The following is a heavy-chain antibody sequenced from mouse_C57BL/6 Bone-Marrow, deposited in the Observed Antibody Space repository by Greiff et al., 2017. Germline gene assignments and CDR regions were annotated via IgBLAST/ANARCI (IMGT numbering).Heavy chain of an antibody. Sequence: QVQLQQSGAELARPGASVKLSCKASGYTFTSYGISWVKQRTGQGLEWIGEIYPRSGNTYYNEKFKGKATLTADKYSSTAYMELRSLTSEDSAVYFCATPYYYGSSYQFAYWGQGTLVTVSA. V-gene: IGHV1-81*01. D-gene: IGHD1-1*01. CDR3: ATPYYYGSSYQFAY. CDR2: IYPRSGNT. CDR1: GYTFTSYG. J-gene: IGHJ3*01.